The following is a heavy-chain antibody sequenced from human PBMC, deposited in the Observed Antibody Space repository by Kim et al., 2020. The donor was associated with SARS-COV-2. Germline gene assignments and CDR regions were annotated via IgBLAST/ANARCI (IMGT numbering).Heavy chain of an antibody. Sequence: VKGRFTISRENAKNYLYLQKNSLRAGDTAVYYCARGQPQAGYSSGWYYDYWGQGTLVTVSS. D-gene: IGHD6-19*01. CDR3: ARGQPQAGYSSGWYYDY. V-gene: IGHV3-13*01. J-gene: IGHJ4*02.